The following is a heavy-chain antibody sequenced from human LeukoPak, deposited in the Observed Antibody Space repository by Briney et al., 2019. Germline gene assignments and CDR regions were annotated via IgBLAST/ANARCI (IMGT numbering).Heavy chain of an antibody. D-gene: IGHD3-22*01. CDR2: VKQDGSEK. V-gene: IGHV3-7*03. J-gene: IGHJ4*02. CDR3: ARGTVYDASGYVDN. CDR1: GFTFSSYA. Sequence: GGSLRLSCAASGFTFSSYAMTWARQTPGKGLEWVANVKQDGSEKDYVDSVKGRFTISRDNAKNSLYLQMNSLRAEDTGVYYCARGTVYDASGYVDNWGQGTLVTVSS.